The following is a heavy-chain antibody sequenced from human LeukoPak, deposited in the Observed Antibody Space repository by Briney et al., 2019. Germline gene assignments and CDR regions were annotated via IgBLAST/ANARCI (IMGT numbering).Heavy chain of an antibody. J-gene: IGHJ4*02. CDR1: GSTFSSYW. CDR3: ARSKLAVAGNYFDY. D-gene: IGHD6-19*01. V-gene: IGHV3-7*01. CDR2: IKQDGSEK. Sequence: GGSLRLSCAASGSTFSSYWMSWVRQAPGKGLEWVANIKQDGSEKYYVDSVKGRFTISRDNAKNSLYLQMNSLRAEDTAVYYCARSKLAVAGNYFDYWGQGTLVTVSS.